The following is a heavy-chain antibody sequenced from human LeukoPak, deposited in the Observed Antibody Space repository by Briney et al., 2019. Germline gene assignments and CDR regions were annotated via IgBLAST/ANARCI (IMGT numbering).Heavy chain of an antibody. CDR1: GGSISSYY. Sequence: SETLSLTCTVSGGSISSYYWSWIRQPPGKGLEWIGYIYYSGSTNYNPSLKSRVTISVDTSKNQFSLKLSSVTAADTAVYYCARVGRGDYYYMDVWGKGTTVTISS. CDR3: ARVGRGDYYYMDV. CDR2: IYYSGST. J-gene: IGHJ6*03. D-gene: IGHD3-10*01. V-gene: IGHV4-59*01.